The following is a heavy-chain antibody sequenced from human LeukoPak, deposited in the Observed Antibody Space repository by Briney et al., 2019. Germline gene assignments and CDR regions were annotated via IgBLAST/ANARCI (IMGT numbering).Heavy chain of an antibody. D-gene: IGHD3-22*01. CDR3: VEGKPYDHRDAFDI. J-gene: IGHJ3*02. CDR2: IYYSGST. V-gene: IGHV4-59*04. Sequence: SETLSLTCTVSGGSISSYYWSWIRQPPGKGLEWIGSIYYSGSTYYNPSLKSRVTISVDTSKNQFSLKLSSVTAADTAVYYCVEGKPYDHRDAFDIWGQGTMVTVSS. CDR1: GGSISSYY.